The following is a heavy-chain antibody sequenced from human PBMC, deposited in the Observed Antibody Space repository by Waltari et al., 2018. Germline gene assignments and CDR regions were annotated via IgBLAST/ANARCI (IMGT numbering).Heavy chain of an antibody. CDR3: AIAED. Sequence: EVQLVESGGGLVQPGGSLRLSCVASGFAFRSYSMHWVRQAPGKGLMWVGCINPDGTNATYADSVRGRFTISRDNARDTLYLRMSSLRREDTAVYYCAIAEDWGQGTLVTVSS. CDR2: INPDGTNA. CDR1: GFAFRSYS. V-gene: IGHV3-74*01. J-gene: IGHJ4*02.